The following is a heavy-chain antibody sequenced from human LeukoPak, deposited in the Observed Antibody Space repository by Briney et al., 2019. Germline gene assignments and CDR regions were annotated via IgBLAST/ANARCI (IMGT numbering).Heavy chain of an antibody. J-gene: IGHJ4*02. CDR2: INYSGST. Sequence: SETLSLTCTVSGGSISNTFYYWGWIRQPPGKGLEWIGSINYSGSTYYNPSLKSRVTISVGTSKNQFSLKLSSVTAADTAVYYCARRPGVRAFGGVIVSYFDYWGQGTLVTVSS. CDR1: GGSISNTFYY. CDR3: ARRPGVRAFGGVIVSYFDY. V-gene: IGHV4-39*01. D-gene: IGHD3-16*02.